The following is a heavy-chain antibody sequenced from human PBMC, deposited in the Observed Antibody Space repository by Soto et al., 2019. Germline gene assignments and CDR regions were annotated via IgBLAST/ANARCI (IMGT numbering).Heavy chain of an antibody. Sequence: SETLSLTCTVPGDSISRGSYYWTWIRQPPGRGLEWIGYSFYSGSVSYNPSLKSRVTISVDTSKNQFSLKLTSVTAADTAVYYCVRDRGRDGYNKPDYWGQGTLVTVSS. D-gene: IGHD3-16*01. J-gene: IGHJ4*02. CDR3: VRDRGRDGYNKPDY. CDR2: SFYSGSV. V-gene: IGHV4-61*01. CDR1: GDSISRGSYY.